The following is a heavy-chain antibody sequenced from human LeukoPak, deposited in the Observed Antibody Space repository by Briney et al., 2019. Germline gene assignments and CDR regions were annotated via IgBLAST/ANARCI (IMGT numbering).Heavy chain of an antibody. CDR2: ITGSGGRT. D-gene: IGHD3-22*01. V-gene: IGHV3-23*01. CDR1: GFTFSSYA. Sequence: GGSLRLSCAATGFTFSSYAMSWVRQAPGQGLEWVSAITGSGGRTYYADSVQGRFTISRDNSQNTLYLQMNSLRAEDTAVYYCAKGNGHYYDSSGYAYWGQGTLVSVSS. CDR3: AKGNGHYYDSSGYAY. J-gene: IGHJ4*02.